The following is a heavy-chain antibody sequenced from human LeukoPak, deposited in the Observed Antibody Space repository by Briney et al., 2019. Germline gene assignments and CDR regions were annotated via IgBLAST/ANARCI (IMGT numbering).Heavy chain of an antibody. D-gene: IGHD6-19*01. CDR1: GGSFSGYY. Sequence: SETLSLTCAVYGGSFSGYYWSWIRQPPGKGLEWIGEINHSGSTNYNPSLKGRVTISVDTSKNQFSLKLSSVTAADTAVYYCAGDHSSGWPEGHYWGQGTLVTVSS. CDR3: AGDHSSGWPEGHY. V-gene: IGHV4-34*01. CDR2: INHSGST. J-gene: IGHJ4*02.